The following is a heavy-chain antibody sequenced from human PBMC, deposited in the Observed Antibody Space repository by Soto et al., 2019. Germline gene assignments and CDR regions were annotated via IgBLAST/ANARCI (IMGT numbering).Heavy chain of an antibody. V-gene: IGHV1-2*04. CDR2: INPNSGGT. CDR3: ARAYYYDSSGTGGTVTPPSGGMDV. Sequence: ASVKVSCKASGYTFTGYYMHWVRQAPGQGLEWMGWINPNSGGTNYAQKFQGWVTMTRDTSISTAYMELSRLRSDDTAVYYCARAYYYDSSGTGGTVTPPSGGMDVWGQGTTVTVSS. J-gene: IGHJ6*02. CDR1: GYTFTGYY. D-gene: IGHD3-22*01.